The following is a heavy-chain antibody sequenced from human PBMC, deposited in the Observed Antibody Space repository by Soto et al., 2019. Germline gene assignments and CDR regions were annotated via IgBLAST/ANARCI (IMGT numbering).Heavy chain of an antibody. D-gene: IGHD3-16*01. CDR3: ATSARLAVAW. CDR2: LSYSGAT. CDR1: GGSVSGDKNY. Sequence: QVQLKESGPGLVKPSETLSLTCSVSGGSVSGDKNYWSWIRQSPGKGLEWIGLLSYSGATTYNPSLERGLTRSVGRSGNQFSRRLRSGTASDSALYYCATSARLAVAWWGQGTTVIVSS. J-gene: IGHJ6*02. V-gene: IGHV4-61*01.